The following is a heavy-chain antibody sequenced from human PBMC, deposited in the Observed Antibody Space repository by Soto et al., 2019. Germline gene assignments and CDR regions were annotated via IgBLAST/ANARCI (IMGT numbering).Heavy chain of an antibody. D-gene: IGHD6-19*01. J-gene: IGHJ4*02. CDR1: GESFSGHI. V-gene: IGHV4-34*01. CDR3: ARGLITGSHYSGGWYYFDS. CDR2: INHSGSA. Sequence: QVQLQQSGAGLLKPSETLSLTCAVYGESFSGHIWTWIRQTPGKGLQWMGQINHSGSASYNPSLKSRATIPVPTCTRQFSLELRSVTAADTAVYYCARGLITGSHYSGGWYYFDSWGQGTQVTVSS.